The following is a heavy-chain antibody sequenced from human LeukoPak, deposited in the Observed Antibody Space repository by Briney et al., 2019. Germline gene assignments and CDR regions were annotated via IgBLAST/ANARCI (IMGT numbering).Heavy chain of an antibody. CDR1: GYSFSSYW. CDR2: IYPGDSDT. V-gene: IGHV5-51*01. Sequence: HGESLKISCKGSGYSFSSYWIGWVRQMPGKGLEWMGIIYPGDSDTRYSPSFQGQVTISADKSISTAYLQWSSLKASDTAMYYCARLGKLAVAGRGDAFDIWGQGTMVTVSS. J-gene: IGHJ3*02. CDR3: ARLGKLAVAGRGDAFDI. D-gene: IGHD6-19*01.